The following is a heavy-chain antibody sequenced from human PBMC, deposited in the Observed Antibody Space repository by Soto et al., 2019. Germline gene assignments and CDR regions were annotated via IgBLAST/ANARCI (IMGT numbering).Heavy chain of an antibody. CDR2: VYYRGNT. V-gene: IGHV4-39*01. CDR1: GSSINSSRYY. D-gene: IGHD3-16*01. J-gene: IGHJ5*02. CDR3: ARHVGFGDPSYVDP. Sequence: QLQLQESGPGLVKPSETLSLTCTVSGSSINSSRYYWGWIRQSPGKGLEWIASVYYRGNTYDNPSLKSRVTISVDMSKTQFSLKLSSVTAADTALYYCARHVGFGDPSYVDPWGQGTLVIVSS.